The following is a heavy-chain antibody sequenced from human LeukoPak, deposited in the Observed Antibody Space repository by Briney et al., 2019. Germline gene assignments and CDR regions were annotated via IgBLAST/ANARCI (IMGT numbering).Heavy chain of an antibody. Sequence: GASVKVSCKASGYPFTSYNVNWVRQAIGQGLEWMGWMNTNSGNTGYSQNFQGRVTMTRDTSISTAYMELSSLMSEDTAVYYCARGLPKAVFGMVIEDWGQGTLVTVSS. D-gene: IGHD3-3*01. CDR2: MNTNSGNT. V-gene: IGHV1-8*01. J-gene: IGHJ1*01. CDR3: ARGLPKAVFGMVIED. CDR1: GYPFTSYN.